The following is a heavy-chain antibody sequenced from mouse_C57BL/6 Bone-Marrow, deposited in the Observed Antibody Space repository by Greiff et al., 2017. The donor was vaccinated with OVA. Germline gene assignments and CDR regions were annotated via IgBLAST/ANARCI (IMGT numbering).Heavy chain of an antibody. CDR1: GYTFTSYW. CDR2: IYPGSGST. D-gene: IGHD1-1*01. CDR3: ARGHYYGSSYPAWFAY. V-gene: IGHV1-55*01. Sequence: VQLQQPGAELVKPGASVKMSCKASGYTFTSYWITWVKQRPGQGLEWIGDIYPGSGSTNYNEKFKSKATLTVDTSSSTAYMQLSSLTSEDSAVYYCARGHYYGSSYPAWFAYWGQGTLVTVSA. J-gene: IGHJ3*01.